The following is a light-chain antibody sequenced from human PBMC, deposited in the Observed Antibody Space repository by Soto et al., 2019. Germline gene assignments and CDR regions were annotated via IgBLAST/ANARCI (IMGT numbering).Light chain of an antibody. V-gene: IGKV3-11*01. Sequence: EIVLTQSPATLSLSPGERATLSCRASQSFCNYLAWYQQKPGQAPRLLIYDASNRATGIPPRFSGSGSGTDFTLTISSLEPEDFAVYYCQQRSNWLTFGGGTKVDI. J-gene: IGKJ4*01. CDR2: DAS. CDR1: QSFCNY. CDR3: QQRSNWLT.